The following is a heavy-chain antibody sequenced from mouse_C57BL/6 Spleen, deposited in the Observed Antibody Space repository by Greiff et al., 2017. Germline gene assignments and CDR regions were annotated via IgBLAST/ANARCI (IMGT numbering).Heavy chain of an antibody. V-gene: IGHV1-15*01. D-gene: IGHD1-1*01. CDR1: GYTFTDYE. Sequence: VQLQQSGAELVRPGASVTLSCKASGYTFTDYEMHWVEQTPVHGLEWIGAIDPETGGTAYNQKFKGKAILTADKSSSTAYMELRSLTSEDSAVYYCTRDYYGSTSGYWGQGTTLTVSS. CDR2: IDPETGGT. CDR3: TRDYYGSTSGY. J-gene: IGHJ2*01.